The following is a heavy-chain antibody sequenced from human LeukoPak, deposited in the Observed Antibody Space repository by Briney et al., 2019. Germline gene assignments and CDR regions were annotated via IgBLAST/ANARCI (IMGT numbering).Heavy chain of an antibody. Sequence: PSETLSLTCTVSGGSISGYYWSWIRQPAGKGLGWIGRIYTSGTSNYNPSLKSRVTMSVDTSKNQFSLKLSSVTAADTAVYYCARGDFWSGFYNYWGQGTLVTVSS. J-gene: IGHJ4*02. CDR1: GGSISGYY. CDR2: IYTSGTS. D-gene: IGHD3-3*01. CDR3: ARGDFWSGFYNY. V-gene: IGHV4-4*07.